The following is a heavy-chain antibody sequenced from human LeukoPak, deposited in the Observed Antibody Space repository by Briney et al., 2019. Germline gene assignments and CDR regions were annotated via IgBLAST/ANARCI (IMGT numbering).Heavy chain of an antibody. D-gene: IGHD1-26*01. J-gene: IGHJ4*02. CDR1: GGSISSSSYY. V-gene: IGHV4-39*07. CDR3: AIDRGGSYSDLAVYYFDY. CDR2: IYYSGST. Sequence: SETLSLTCTVSGGSISSSSYYWGWIRQPPGKGLEWIGRIYYSGSTYYNPSLKSRVTISVDTSKNQFSLKLSSVTAADTAVYYCAIDRGGSYSDLAVYYFDYWGQGTLVTVSS.